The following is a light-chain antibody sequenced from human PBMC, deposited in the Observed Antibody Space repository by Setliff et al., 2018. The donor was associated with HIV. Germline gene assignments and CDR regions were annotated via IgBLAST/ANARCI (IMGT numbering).Light chain of an antibody. CDR3: SSYAITNTLP. CDR2: ELR. Sequence: QSVLTQPASVSGSPGQSITISCTGTSSDVGGYNYVSWYQQHPGKAPKLIIYELRNRPSGVSNRFSGSKSGNTASLTISGLQAEDEADYYCSSYAITNTLPFGTGTKVTVL. J-gene: IGLJ1*01. V-gene: IGLV2-14*03. CDR1: SSDVGGYNY.